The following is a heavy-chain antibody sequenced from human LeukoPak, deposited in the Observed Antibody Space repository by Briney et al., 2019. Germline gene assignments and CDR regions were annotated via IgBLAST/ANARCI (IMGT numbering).Heavy chain of an antibody. CDR2: IYYSGST. V-gene: IGHV4-39*01. Sequence: SETLSLTCTVSGGSISSSSYYWGWIRQPPGKGLEWIGSIYYSGSTYYNPSLKSRVTISVDTSKNQFSLKLSSVTAAGTAVYYCAKRPGYCTNGVCHTFDYWGQGTLVTVSS. J-gene: IGHJ4*02. CDR3: AKRPGYCTNGVCHTFDY. CDR1: GGSISSSSYY. D-gene: IGHD2-8*01.